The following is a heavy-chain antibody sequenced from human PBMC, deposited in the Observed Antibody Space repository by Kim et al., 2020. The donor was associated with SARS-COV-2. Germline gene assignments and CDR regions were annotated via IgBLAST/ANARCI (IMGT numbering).Heavy chain of an antibody. Sequence: NPSLKSRVTISVDTSKNQFSLKLSSVTAADTAVYYCAREISGYDSSYFDYWGQGTLVTVSS. J-gene: IGHJ4*02. D-gene: IGHD5-12*01. V-gene: IGHV4-30-2*05. CDR3: AREISGYDSSYFDY.